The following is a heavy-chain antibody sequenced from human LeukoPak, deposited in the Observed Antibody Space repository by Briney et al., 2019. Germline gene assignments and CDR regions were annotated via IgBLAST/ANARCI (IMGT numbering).Heavy chain of an antibody. V-gene: IGHV1-8*01. CDR3: ARGRDSGGWDPYYYYYGMDV. CDR1: GYTFTSYD. D-gene: IGHD6-19*01. J-gene: IGHJ6*02. Sequence: ASVKVSCKASGYTFTSYDINWVRQATGQGLEWMGWMNPNSGNTGYAQKFQGRVTMTRNTSISTAYMELSSLRSEDTAVYYCARGRDSGGWDPYYYYYGMDVWGQGTTVTVSS. CDR2: MNPNSGNT.